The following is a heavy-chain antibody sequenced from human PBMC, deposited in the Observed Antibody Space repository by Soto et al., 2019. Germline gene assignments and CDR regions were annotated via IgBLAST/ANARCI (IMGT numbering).Heavy chain of an antibody. J-gene: IGHJ4*02. Sequence: GGSLRLSCAASGFTFSSYGMHWVRQAPGKGLEWVAVISYDGSNKYYADSVKGRFTISRDNSKNTLYLQMNSLRAEDTAVYYCARSTGHYGGFDYWGQGTLVTVSS. CDR3: ARSTGHYGGFDY. CDR1: GFTFSSYG. CDR2: ISYDGSNK. V-gene: IGHV3-30*03. D-gene: IGHD3-16*01.